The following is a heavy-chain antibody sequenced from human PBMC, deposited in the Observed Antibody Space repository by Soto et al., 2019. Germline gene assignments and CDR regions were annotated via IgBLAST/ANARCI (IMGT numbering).Heavy chain of an antibody. J-gene: IGHJ4*02. Sequence: EVQLVESGGGLVQPGGSLRLSCAASGFTFSPYWMSWVRQAPGKGLEWVAIIKDDGGDEHYLEAVRGRFTISRDNAKKSLYLAMTSLRVEDTAMYYCAGGSGWISDSWGQGTLSPSPQ. CDR2: IKDDGGDE. CDR3: AGGSGWISDS. V-gene: IGHV3-7*05. CDR1: GFTFSPYW. D-gene: IGHD6-19*01.